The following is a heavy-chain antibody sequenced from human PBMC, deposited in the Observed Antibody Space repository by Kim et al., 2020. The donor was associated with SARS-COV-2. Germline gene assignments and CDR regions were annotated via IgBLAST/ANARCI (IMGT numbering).Heavy chain of an antibody. D-gene: IGHD4-17*01. CDR1: GGPFSGYY. V-gene: IGHV4-34*01. J-gene: IGHJ2*01. Sequence: SETLSLTCAVYGGPFSGYYWSCIRQPPGQGLVWLGEINQSGSTNYNLSLKSRDTISVDTSKNQFSLKLSSLTAADPAVYSCARVQYGVYSGWCFVLCGRG. CDR3: ARVQYGVYSGWCFVL. CDR2: INQSGST.